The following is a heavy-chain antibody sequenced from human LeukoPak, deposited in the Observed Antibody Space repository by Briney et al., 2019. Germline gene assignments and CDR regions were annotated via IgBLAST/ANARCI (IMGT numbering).Heavy chain of an antibody. CDR1: GNTFTNYG. V-gene: IGHV1-18*01. J-gene: IGHJ4*02. CDR3: AKQDKWSYAINS. CDR2: ISANNDDT. Sequence: ASVKVSCTASGNTFTNYGISWVRQAPGRGPEWMGWISANNDDTYYSQNFQGRITITTDTVTSTAYMELRSLGSDDTAVFYCAKQDKWSYAINSWGQGTLVTVSS. D-gene: IGHD3-16*01.